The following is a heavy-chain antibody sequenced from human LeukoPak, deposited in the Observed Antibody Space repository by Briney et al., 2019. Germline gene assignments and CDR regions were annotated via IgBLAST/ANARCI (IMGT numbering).Heavy chain of an antibody. CDR2: ISRSGSTI. CDR3: ARVKTNGWHYFDS. D-gene: IGHD6-19*01. V-gene: IGHV3-48*03. CDR1: GFTFSNYE. J-gene: IGHJ4*02. Sequence: GGSLRLSCAASGFTFSNYEMNWVRQAPGKGLEWVSHISRSGSTINYADSVKGRFTISRDNAKNSLYLQMNSLRAEDTAVYYCARVKTNGWHYFDSWGQGTLVTVTS.